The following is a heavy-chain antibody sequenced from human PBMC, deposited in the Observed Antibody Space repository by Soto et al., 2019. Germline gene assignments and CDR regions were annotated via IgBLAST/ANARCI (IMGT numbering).Heavy chain of an antibody. D-gene: IGHD3-22*01. CDR1: GFTFSSYA. CDR2: ISSSGSTI. J-gene: IGHJ3*02. CDR3: ATQPTYYYDSSGYPNDAFDI. Sequence: EVQLVESGGGLVQPGGSLRLSCAASGFTFSSYAMNWVRQAPGKGLEWVSYISSSGSTIYYADSVKGRFTISRDNAKNSLYLQMNSLRAEDTAVYYCATQPTYYYDSSGYPNDAFDIWGQGTMVTVSS. V-gene: IGHV3-48*03.